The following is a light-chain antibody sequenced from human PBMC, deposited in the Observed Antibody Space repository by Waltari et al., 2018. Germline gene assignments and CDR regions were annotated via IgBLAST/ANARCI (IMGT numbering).Light chain of an antibody. CDR3: SSYTSSSTYVV. CDR1: SSDVGGYIY. CDR2: DVS. J-gene: IGLJ2*01. Sequence: QSALTQPASVSGSPGQSITISCTGTSSDVGGYIYVSWYQQHPGKAPKLMISDVSKRPSGVSNRFSGSKSGNTASLTISGLQAEDEADYYCSSYTSSSTYVVFGGGTKLTVL. V-gene: IGLV2-14*03.